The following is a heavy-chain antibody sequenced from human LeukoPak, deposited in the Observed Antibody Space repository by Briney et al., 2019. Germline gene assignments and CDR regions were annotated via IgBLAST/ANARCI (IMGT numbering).Heavy chain of an antibody. J-gene: IGHJ4*02. Sequence: PSETLSLTCTVSGVSISSSSYYWGWIRQPPGKGLEWIGSIYYSGSTYYNPSLKRRVTISVDTSKNQFSLKLSSVTAADTAVYYCARQDCSSTSCLFDYWGQGTLVTVSS. CDR3: ARQDCSSTSCLFDY. CDR2: IYYSGST. CDR1: GVSISSSSYY. D-gene: IGHD2-2*01. V-gene: IGHV4-39*01.